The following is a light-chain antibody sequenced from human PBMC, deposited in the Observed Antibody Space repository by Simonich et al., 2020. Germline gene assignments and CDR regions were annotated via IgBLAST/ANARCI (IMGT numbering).Light chain of an antibody. Sequence: QLVLTQSPSASASLGASVKLTCTLSSGHSSYAIAWHQQQPEKGPRYLIKLNSDGSHSKGDGIPDRCSGSSAGAERYLTISSLQSEDEADYYCQTWGTGIVVFGGGTKLTVL. CDR3: QTWGTGIVV. V-gene: IGLV4-69*01. J-gene: IGLJ2*01. CDR1: SGHSSYA. CDR2: LNSDGSH.